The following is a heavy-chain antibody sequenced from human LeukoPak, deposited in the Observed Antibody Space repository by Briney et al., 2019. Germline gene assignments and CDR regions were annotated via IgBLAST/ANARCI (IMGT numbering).Heavy chain of an antibody. J-gene: IGHJ4*02. V-gene: IGHV1-2*02. CDR1: GYSFTAFY. D-gene: IGHD3-10*01. CDR3: ARDITMVRGVITAFDY. Sequence: ASVKVSCKTSGYSFTAFYIHWVRQAPGQGLEWMGWIHPRRGDTNYAQKFQGRVTMTRDTSISTDYLDLSSLRSDDTAVYYCARDITMVRGVITAFDYWGQGTLVTVSS. CDR2: IHPRRGDT.